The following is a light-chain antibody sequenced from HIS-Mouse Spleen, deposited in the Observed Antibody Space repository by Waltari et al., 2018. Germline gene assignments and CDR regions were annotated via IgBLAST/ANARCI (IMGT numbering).Light chain of an antibody. CDR3: NSRDSSGNHLV. CDR1: SLRSYY. J-gene: IGLJ3*02. Sequence: SSELTQDPAVSVALGQTVRITCQGDSLRSYYASWYQQKPGQAPVLVIYGKNNRPPGIPDRFSGSSSGKTASLTITGAQAEDEADYYCNSRDSSGNHLVFGGGTKLTVL. CDR2: GKN. V-gene: IGLV3-19*01.